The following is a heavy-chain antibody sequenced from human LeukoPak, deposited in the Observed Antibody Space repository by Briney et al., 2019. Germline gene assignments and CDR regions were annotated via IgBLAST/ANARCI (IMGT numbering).Heavy chain of an antibody. J-gene: IGHJ4*02. V-gene: IGHV3-30*03. CDR1: GFTFSSYG. CDR2: ISYDGSNK. Sequence: PGRSLRLSCVASGFTFSSYGMHRVRQAPGKGLEWVAVISYDGSNKHYVDSVKGRFTISRDNSKNTVHLQMNSLRVEDTAVYYCAATKTFDYWGQGTLVTVSS. CDR3: AATKTFDY. D-gene: IGHD1-26*01.